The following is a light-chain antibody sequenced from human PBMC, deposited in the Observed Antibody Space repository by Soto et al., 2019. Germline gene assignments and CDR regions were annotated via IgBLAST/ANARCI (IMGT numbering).Light chain of an antibody. CDR3: SSHAARHLL. Sequence: QSALTQPASVSGSPGQSITISCTGTSSDIGTYNFVSWYQQHPGQAPKLMIYEVSERLSGISNRFSGSKSGNTASLTISGLQAEDDADYYCSSHAARHLLFGGGTKVTVL. CDR1: SSDIGTYNF. CDR2: EVS. V-gene: IGLV2-23*02. J-gene: IGLJ2*01.